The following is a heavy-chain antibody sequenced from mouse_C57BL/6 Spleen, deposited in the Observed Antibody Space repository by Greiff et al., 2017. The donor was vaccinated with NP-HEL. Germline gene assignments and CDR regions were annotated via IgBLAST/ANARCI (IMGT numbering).Heavy chain of an antibody. V-gene: IGHV1-55*01. CDR1: GYTFTSYW. D-gene: IGHD3-2*02. CDR3: AKTAQATCYAMDY. J-gene: IGHJ4*01. CDR2: IYPGSGST. Sequence: VQLQQPGAELVKPGASVKMSCKASGYTFTSYWITWVKQRPGQGLEWIGDIYPGSGSTNYNEKFKSKATLTVDTSSSTAYMQLSSLTSEDSAVYYCAKTAQATCYAMDYWGQGTSVTVSS.